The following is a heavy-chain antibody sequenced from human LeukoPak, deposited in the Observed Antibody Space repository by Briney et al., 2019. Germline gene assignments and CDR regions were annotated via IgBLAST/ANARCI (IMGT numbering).Heavy chain of an antibody. CDR1: GGSISSGGYY. V-gene: IGHV4-30-2*01. CDR2: IYHSGST. Sequence: SETLSLTCTVSGGSISSGGYYWRWLRQPPGKGLEWIGYIYHSGSTYYNPSLKSRVTISVDRSKNQFSLKLSSVTAADTAVYYCAREMATTRGGFDYWGQGTLVTVSS. J-gene: IGHJ4*02. CDR3: AREMATTRGGFDY. D-gene: IGHD5-24*01.